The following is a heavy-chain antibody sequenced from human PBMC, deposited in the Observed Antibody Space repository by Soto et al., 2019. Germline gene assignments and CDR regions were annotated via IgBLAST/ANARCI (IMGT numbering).Heavy chain of an antibody. CDR1: GFTFDDYA. CDR2: ISWNSGSI. Sequence: EVQLVESGGGLVQPGRSLRLSCAASGFTFDDYAMHWVRQAPGKGLEWVSGISWNSGSIGYADSVKGRFTISRDNAKNSLYLQMNSLRAEDTALYYCAKDLALDGYNTDYGMDVWGQGTTVTVSS. CDR3: AKDLALDGYNTDYGMDV. J-gene: IGHJ6*02. V-gene: IGHV3-9*01. D-gene: IGHD5-12*01.